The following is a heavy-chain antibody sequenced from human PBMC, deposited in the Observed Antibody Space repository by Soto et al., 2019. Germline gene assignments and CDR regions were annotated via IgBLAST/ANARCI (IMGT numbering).Heavy chain of an antibody. V-gene: IGHV3-48*01. D-gene: IGHD6-13*01. Sequence: PGGSLRLSCAASGFTFSSYSMNWVRQAPGKGLEWVGYVHFSGSTTYNPSLSPRLNISFDMSKSQVYLQLTSVTAADTAVYYCARFGAAAAHDDNWGRGVLVTVSS. J-gene: IGHJ4*01. CDR3: ARFGAAAAHDDN. CDR1: GFTFSSYS. CDR2: VHFSGSTT.